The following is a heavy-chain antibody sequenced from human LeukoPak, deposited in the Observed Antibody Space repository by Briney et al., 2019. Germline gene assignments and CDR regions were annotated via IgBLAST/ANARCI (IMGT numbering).Heavy chain of an antibody. D-gene: IGHD2-15*01. CDR3: ARDDGPIVVVVAASGWNYGMDV. V-gene: IGHV3-30*04. J-gene: IGHJ6*02. CDR2: ISYDGRNK. CDR1: GFTFSSYA. Sequence: GRSLRLSCAAYGFTFSSYAMHWVRQAPGKGLEWVAVISYDGRNKYYTDSVKGRFTISRDNSKNTLYLQMDSLRAEDTAVYYCARDDGPIVVVVAASGWNYGMDVWGQGTTVTVSS.